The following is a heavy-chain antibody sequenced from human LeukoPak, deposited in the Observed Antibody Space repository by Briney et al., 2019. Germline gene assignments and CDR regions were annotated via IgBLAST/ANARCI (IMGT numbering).Heavy chain of an antibody. Sequence: PSETLSLTCTVSGGSISSYYWSWIRQPPRKGLEWIGHIYYSGSTNYNPSLKSRVTISVDTSKNQFSLKLSSVTAADTAVYYCVRGAAAIDYWGQGTLVTVSS. V-gene: IGHV4-59*08. CDR2: IYYSGST. D-gene: IGHD6-13*01. CDR1: GGSISSYY. J-gene: IGHJ4*02. CDR3: VRGAAAIDY.